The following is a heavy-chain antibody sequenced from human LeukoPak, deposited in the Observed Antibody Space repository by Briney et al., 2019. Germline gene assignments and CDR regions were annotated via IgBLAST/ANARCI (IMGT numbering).Heavy chain of an antibody. V-gene: IGHV4-34*01. D-gene: IGHD3-3*01. CDR3: ARGRVATYDFWSGQNYYYYYMDV. J-gene: IGHJ6*03. CDR2: INHSGST. Sequence: PSETLSLTCAVYGGSFSGYYWSWIRQPPGKGLEWIGEINHSGSTNYNPSLKSRVTISVDTSKNQFSLKLSSVTAADTAVYYCARGRVATYDFWSGQNYYYYYMDVWGKGTTVTVSS. CDR1: GGSFSGYY.